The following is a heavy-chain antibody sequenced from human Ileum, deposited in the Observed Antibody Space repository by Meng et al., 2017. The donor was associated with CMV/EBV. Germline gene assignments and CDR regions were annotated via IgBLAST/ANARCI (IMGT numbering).Heavy chain of an antibody. CDR3: VHRKDYGGNWNGGSADF. D-gene: IGHD1-1*01. Sequence: QLTLNEAGSARVKPTQTLTLTCTFSGFSPTSSPVVVGWIRQPTGQAPKCIAFKNWDDDKRSKPALKNRLTITKDAPKIQVALTMTNRDPADTAPYHCVHRKDYGGNWNGGSADFWGQGALVTVSS. CDR1: GFSPTSSPVV. CDR2: KNWDDDK. J-gene: IGHJ4*02. V-gene: IGHV2-5*02.